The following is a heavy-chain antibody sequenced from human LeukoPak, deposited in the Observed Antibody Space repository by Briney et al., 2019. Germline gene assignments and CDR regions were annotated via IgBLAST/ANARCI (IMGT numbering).Heavy chain of an antibody. V-gene: IGHV4-39*07. CDR3: ARAVSGWYWFDP. CDR2: MYSSGST. Sequence: SETLSLTCTVSGGSISSSSYYWGWIRQPPGKGLEWIGSMYSSGSTYYNPSLKSRVTISVDTSKNQFSLKLSSVTAADTAVYYCARAVSGWYWFDPWGQGTLVTVSS. CDR1: GGSISSSSYY. J-gene: IGHJ5*02. D-gene: IGHD6-19*01.